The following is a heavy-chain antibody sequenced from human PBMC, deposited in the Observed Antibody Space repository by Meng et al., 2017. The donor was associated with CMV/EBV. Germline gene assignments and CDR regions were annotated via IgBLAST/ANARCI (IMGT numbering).Heavy chain of an antibody. D-gene: IGHD1-14*01. CDR1: GGTSSSYA. CDR2: IIPIFGTA. V-gene: IGHV1-69*05. Sequence: SVKVSCKASGGTSSSYAISWVRQAPGQGLEWMGGIIPIFGTANYAQKFQGRVTITTDESTSTAYMELSSLRSEDTAVYYCARQVPEFFGKDYYYYGMDVWGQGTTVTVSS. J-gene: IGHJ6*02. CDR3: ARQVPEFFGKDYYYYGMDV.